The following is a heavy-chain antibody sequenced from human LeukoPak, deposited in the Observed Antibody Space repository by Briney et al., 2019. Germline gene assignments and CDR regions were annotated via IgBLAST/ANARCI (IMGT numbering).Heavy chain of an antibody. CDR1: GFTFSSYA. V-gene: IGHV3-23*01. J-gene: IGHJ3*02. CDR3: AKGGRYDSSGDDAFDI. D-gene: IGHD3-22*01. Sequence: GASPRLSCAASGFTFSSYAMSWVRQAPGKGLEWVSAISGSGGSTYYANSVKGRFTISRDNSKNTLYLQMNSLRAEDTAVYYCAKGGRYDSSGDDAFDIWGQGTMVTVSS. CDR2: ISGSGGST.